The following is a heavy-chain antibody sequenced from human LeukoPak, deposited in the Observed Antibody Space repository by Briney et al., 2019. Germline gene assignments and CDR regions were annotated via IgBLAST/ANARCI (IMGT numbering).Heavy chain of an antibody. CDR1: GFTFSSYS. V-gene: IGHV3-48*04. CDR3: ARGGYMVRGIIITYSDY. CDR2: INSSSSTI. J-gene: IGHJ4*02. Sequence: GGSLRLSCAASGFTFSSYSMNWVRQAPGKGLEWVSYINSSSSTIYYADSVKGRFTISRDNAKNSLYLQMNSLRAEDTAVYYCARGGYMVRGIIITYSDYWGQGTLVTVSS. D-gene: IGHD3-10*01.